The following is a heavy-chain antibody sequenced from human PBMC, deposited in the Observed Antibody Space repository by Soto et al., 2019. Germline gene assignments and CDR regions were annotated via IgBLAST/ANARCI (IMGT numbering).Heavy chain of an antibody. CDR1: GYTLTELS. Sequence: QVQLVQSGAEVKKPGASVKVSCKVSGYTLTELSMHWVRQAPGKGLEWMGGFDPEDGETIYAQKFQGRVTMTEETSTDTAYMELSSLRSEDTAVYYCATWAYYYYGMDVWGQGTTVTVSS. J-gene: IGHJ6*02. V-gene: IGHV1-24*01. CDR2: FDPEDGET. D-gene: IGHD7-27*01. CDR3: ATWAYYYYGMDV.